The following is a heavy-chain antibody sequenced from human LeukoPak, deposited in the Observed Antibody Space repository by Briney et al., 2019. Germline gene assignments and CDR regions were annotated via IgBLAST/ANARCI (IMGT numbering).Heavy chain of an antibody. CDR2: IYHSGRT. CDR1: GGSIRSTSYY. D-gene: IGHD5-24*01. Sequence: PSETLSLTCTVSGGSIRSTSYYWGYIRQPPGKGLEWIGSIYHSGRTYYNPSLKSRVTISVDTSKNQVSLILTSVTAADTAVYYCARGATRDGYNLVSWGQGTLVTVSS. V-gene: IGHV4-39*07. CDR3: ARGATRDGYNLVS. J-gene: IGHJ5*02.